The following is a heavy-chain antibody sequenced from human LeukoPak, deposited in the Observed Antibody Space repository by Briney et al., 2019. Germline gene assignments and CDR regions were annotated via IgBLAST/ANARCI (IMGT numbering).Heavy chain of an antibody. CDR3: ARGDWEWLLSGFDY. CDR1: GGSFSGYY. V-gene: IGHV4-34*01. J-gene: IGHJ4*02. D-gene: IGHD3-3*01. CDR2: INHSGST. Sequence: SETLSLTCAVYGGSFSGYYWSWIRQPPGKGLEWIGEINHSGSTNYNPSLKSRVTISVDTSKNQFSLKLSSVTAADTAVYYCARGDWEWLLSGFDYWGQGTLVTVSS.